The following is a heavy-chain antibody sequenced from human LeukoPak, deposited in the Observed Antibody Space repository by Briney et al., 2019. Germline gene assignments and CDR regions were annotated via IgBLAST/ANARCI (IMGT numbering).Heavy chain of an antibody. V-gene: IGHV3-15*01. D-gene: IGHD2/OR15-2a*01. J-gene: IGHJ6*01. Sequence: PGGSLRLSCAASGFTFSNAWMSWVRQAPGKGLEWVGRIKSKTDGGTTDYAAPVKGRFTISRDDSKNTLYLQMNSLKTEYTAVYYCTTDPSLSQYGMDVWGQGTTVSVPS. CDR2: IKSKTDGGTT. CDR1: GFTFSNAW. CDR3: TTDPSLSQYGMDV.